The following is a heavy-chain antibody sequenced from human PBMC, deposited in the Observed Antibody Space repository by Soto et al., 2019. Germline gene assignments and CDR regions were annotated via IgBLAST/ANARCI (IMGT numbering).Heavy chain of an antibody. D-gene: IGHD1-7*01. V-gene: IGHV3-23*01. Sequence: GGSLRLSCAASGFTFNTYVMNWVRQSPGKGLEWVSTISYSADKTHYADSVKGRSTISRDNSRDTLFLQMNSLRADDAAVYYCARRARTATTNWGAFDVWGQGTMVTVSS. CDR2: ISYSADKT. CDR3: ARRARTATTNWGAFDV. CDR1: GFTFNTYV. J-gene: IGHJ3*01.